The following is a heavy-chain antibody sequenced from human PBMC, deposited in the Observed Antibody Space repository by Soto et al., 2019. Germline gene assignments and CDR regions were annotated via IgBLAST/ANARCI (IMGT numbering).Heavy chain of an antibody. D-gene: IGHD2-15*01. CDR2: ISGSGGST. Sequence: GGSLRLSCAASGFTFSSYAMSWVRQAPGKGLEWVSAISGSGGSTYYADSVKGRFTISRDNSKNTLYLQMNSLRAEDTAVYYFAKTHQDNYYYYYLDVCGKGTTFTVSS. V-gene: IGHV3-23*01. J-gene: IGHJ6*03. CDR1: GFTFSSYA. CDR3: AKTHQDNYYYYYLDV.